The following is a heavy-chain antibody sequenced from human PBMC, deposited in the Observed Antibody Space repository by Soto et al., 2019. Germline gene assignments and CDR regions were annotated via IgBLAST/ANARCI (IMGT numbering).Heavy chain of an antibody. CDR3: ARDKAPYCSGYYNGMDV. D-gene: IGHD3-3*01. J-gene: IGHJ6*02. Sequence: QVQLVESGGGVVQPGRSLRLACAASGFTFSRYGMHWVRQAPGKGLEWVAVTWYDGSNKNYADSVKGRFTISRDNSKNTLCVKMNGLSAEDTAVYYCARDKAPYCSGYYNGMDVSGHGTTVPVSS. CDR2: TWYDGSNK. CDR1: GFTFSRYG. V-gene: IGHV3-33*01.